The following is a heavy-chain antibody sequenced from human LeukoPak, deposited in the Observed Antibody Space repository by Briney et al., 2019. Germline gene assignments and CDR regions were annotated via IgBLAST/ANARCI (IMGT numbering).Heavy chain of an antibody. V-gene: IGHV3-23*01. Sequence: PGGSLRLSCATSGFTVSNHAMSWVRQAPGQGLDLVSVIGSCCGSTYYADSVKGRFTIFRDNSKNTLYLRLNRLKAEDTAVYYCAKAKQQLAYYYTMDVWGQGTTVTVSS. J-gene: IGHJ6*02. CDR1: GFTVSNHA. CDR2: IGSCCGST. D-gene: IGHD6-13*01. CDR3: AKAKQQLAYYYTMDV.